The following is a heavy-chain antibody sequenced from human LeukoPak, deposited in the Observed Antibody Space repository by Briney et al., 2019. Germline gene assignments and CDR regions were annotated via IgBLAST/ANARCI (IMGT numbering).Heavy chain of an antibody. D-gene: IGHD1-26*01. J-gene: IGHJ3*02. CDR1: GYTFTSYY. Sequence: ASVKVSCKASGYTFTSYYMHWVRQAPGQGLEWMGIINPSGGSTCYADSVKGRFTISRDNSKNTLYLQMNSLRAEDTAVYYCAKRYEEGATGGAFDIWGQGTMVTVSS. CDR2: INPSGGST. CDR3: AKRYEEGATGGAFDI. V-gene: IGHV1-46*04.